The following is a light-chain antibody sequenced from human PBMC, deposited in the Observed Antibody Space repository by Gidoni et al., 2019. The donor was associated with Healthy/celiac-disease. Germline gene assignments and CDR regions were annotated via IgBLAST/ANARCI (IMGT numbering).Light chain of an antibody. CDR2: LGS. CDR3: MQALQTRWT. Sequence: DIVMTQSPLYLPVTPGEPASISCRSSQSLLHSNGYKYLDWYLQNPVQSPQLLIYLGSNRASGVPDRFSGSGSGTYFTLKISRVEAEDVGVYYCMQALQTRWTFGQGTKVEIK. CDR1: QSLLHSNGYKY. V-gene: IGKV2-28*01. J-gene: IGKJ1*01.